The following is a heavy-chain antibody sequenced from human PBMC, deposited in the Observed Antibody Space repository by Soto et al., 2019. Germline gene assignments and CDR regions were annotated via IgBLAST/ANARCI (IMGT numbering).Heavy chain of an antibody. J-gene: IGHJ4*02. Sequence: GGSLRLSCSASGFTFSSYAMHWVRQAPGKGLEYVSAISSNGGSTYYADSVKGRFTMSRDNSKNTLYLQMSGLRAEDTAVYYCVSRRAPETFDYWGQGTLVTVSS. D-gene: IGHD3-10*01. CDR2: ISSNGGST. CDR3: VSRRAPETFDY. V-gene: IGHV3-64D*08. CDR1: GFTFSSYA.